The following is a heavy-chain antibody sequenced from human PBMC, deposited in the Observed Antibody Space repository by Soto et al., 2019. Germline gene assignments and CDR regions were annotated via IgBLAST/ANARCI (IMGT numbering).Heavy chain of an antibody. CDR3: AGSSWYQGYYYGMDV. J-gene: IGHJ6*02. Sequence: GGSLRLSCAASGFTFSDHYMDWVRQAPGKGLECVGRTRNKANSYTTEYAASVKGRFTISRDESKISLYLQMNSLKTEDTAVYYCAGSSWYQGYYYGMDVGGQGTTVTVSS. CDR2: TRNKANSYTT. V-gene: IGHV3-72*01. D-gene: IGHD6-13*01. CDR1: GFTFSDHY.